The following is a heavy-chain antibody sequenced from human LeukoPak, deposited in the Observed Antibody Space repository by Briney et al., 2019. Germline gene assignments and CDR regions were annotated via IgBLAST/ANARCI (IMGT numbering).Heavy chain of an antibody. D-gene: IGHD1-26*01. CDR3: ARDWVFLTYSGSPGGFDY. CDR1: GFTFSSYA. Sequence: PGRSLRLSCAASGFTFSSYAKHWVRQAPGKGLEWVAVISYDGSNKYYADSVKGRFTISRDNSKNTLYLQMNSLRAEDTAVYYCARDWVFLTYSGSPGGFDYWGQGTLVTVSS. J-gene: IGHJ4*02. V-gene: IGHV3-30-3*01. CDR2: ISYDGSNK.